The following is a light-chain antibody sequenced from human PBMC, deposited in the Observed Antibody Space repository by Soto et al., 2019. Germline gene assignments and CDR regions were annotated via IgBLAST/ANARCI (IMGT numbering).Light chain of an antibody. J-gene: IGLJ1*01. CDR2: DDN. V-gene: IGLV1-51*01. Sequence: QSVMTQPPSVSAAPGQKVTISCSGSSSNIGGNSVSWYQQLPGTDPKLLIYDDNKRPSGIPDRFSGSKSGTSATLGINGFQTGDEADYYCGSWDSSLSAYVFGTGTKLTVL. CDR3: GSWDSSLSAYV. CDR1: SSNIGGNS.